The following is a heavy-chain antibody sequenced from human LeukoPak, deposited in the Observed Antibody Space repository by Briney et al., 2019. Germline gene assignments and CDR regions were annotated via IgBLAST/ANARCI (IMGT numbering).Heavy chain of an antibody. V-gene: IGHV3-7*01. CDR3: ARDGLDYYDSSGYFNFDY. J-gene: IGHJ4*02. CDR2: IKDDGSEE. Sequence: PGGSLRLSCAASGFNFNNYWMSWLRQAPGKGLEWVANIKDDGSEEYYVDSVKGRFTIVRDNAKNSLYLQMNSLRAEDTAVYYCARDGLDYYDSSGYFNFDYWGQGTLVTVSS. CDR1: GFNFNNYW. D-gene: IGHD3-22*01.